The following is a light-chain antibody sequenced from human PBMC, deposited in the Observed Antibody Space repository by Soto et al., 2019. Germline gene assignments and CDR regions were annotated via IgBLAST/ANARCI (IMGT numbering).Light chain of an antibody. CDR2: EVG. Sequence: ALTQPASVSGSPGQTITISCTGTSSDVGDYNYVSWYQQHPGKAPKLMIYEVGNRPSGVSSRFSGSKSGNTASLTISGLQAEDEADYYCKSFTSSSTFVFGTGTKVTVL. V-gene: IGLV2-14*01. J-gene: IGLJ1*01. CDR1: SSDVGDYNY. CDR3: KSFTSSSTFV.